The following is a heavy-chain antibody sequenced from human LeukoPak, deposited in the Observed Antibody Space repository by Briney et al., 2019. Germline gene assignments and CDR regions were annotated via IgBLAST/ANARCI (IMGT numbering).Heavy chain of an antibody. CDR2: INPNSGGST. V-gene: IGHV1-46*01. CDR1: GYTFTGYY. Sequence: ASVKVSCKASGYTFTGYYMHWVRQAPGQGLEWMGWINPNSGGSTTYAQKFQGRVAMTNDMSTSTVYMELSSLRSEDTAVYYCARDNVWGSYRYFDYWGQGTLVTVSS. J-gene: IGHJ4*02. CDR3: ARDNVWGSYRYFDY. D-gene: IGHD3-16*02.